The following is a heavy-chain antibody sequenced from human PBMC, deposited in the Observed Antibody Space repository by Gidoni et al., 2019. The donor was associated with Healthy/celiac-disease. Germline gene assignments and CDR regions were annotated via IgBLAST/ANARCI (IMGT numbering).Heavy chain of an antibody. D-gene: IGHD5-18*01. Sequence: EVQLVESGGGVVPPGGSLTLSCVAVGFAFSSYGMHWGRQPPGKGRVWVSRVNSDGSGTSYADSVKGRFTTSRDNAKNTLFLQINIRRAADTAVYYCARAVRGYSYGLVWGQGTLVTVSS. CDR3: ARAVRGYSYGLV. V-gene: IGHV3-74*01. J-gene: IGHJ4*02. CDR2: VNSDGSGT. CDR1: GFAFSSYG.